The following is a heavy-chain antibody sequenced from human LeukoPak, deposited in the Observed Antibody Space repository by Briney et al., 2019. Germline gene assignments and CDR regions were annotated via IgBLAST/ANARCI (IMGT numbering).Heavy chain of an antibody. J-gene: IGHJ4*02. V-gene: IGHV3-21*01. CDR1: GFTFSSYS. CDR3: ARDLYPMTGYTNFDY. Sequence: GGSLRLSCAASGFTFSSYSMNWVRQAPGKGLEWVSSISSSSSYIYYADSVKGRLTISRDNAKNSLYLQMNSLRAEDTAVYYCARDLYPMTGYTNFDYWGQGTLVTVSS. D-gene: IGHD3-9*01. CDR2: ISSSSSYI.